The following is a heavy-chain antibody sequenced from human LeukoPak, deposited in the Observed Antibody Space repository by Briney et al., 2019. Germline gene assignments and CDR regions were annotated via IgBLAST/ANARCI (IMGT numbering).Heavy chain of an antibody. CDR2: ISASNGRT. V-gene: IGHV3-23*01. J-gene: IGHJ4*02. CDR1: GFTFSSYS. CDR3: AKSASSSSWYYFDY. Sequence: GGSLRLSCAASGFTFSSYSMNWVRQAPGKGLEWVSGISASNGRTYYADPVRGRFTISRDNSKNTLYLQMNSLRAEDTAVYYCAKSASSSSWYYFDYWGQGALVTVSS. D-gene: IGHD6-13*01.